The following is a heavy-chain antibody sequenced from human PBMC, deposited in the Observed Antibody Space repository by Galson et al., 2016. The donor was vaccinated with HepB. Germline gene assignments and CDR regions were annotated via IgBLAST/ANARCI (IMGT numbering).Heavy chain of an antibody. D-gene: IGHD2-15*01. CDR1: GFTFSSYW. V-gene: IGHV3-21*01. CDR3: ARERGGPGYCDGGSCYQTFDY. Sequence: SLRLSCAASGFTFSSYWMSWVRQAPGKGLEWVSSISSSSGYIYYADSVKGRYTISRDNAKNSLYLQMNSLGAEDKAVYYCARERGGPGYCDGGSCYQTFDYWGQGTLVTVSS. CDR2: ISSSSGYI. J-gene: IGHJ4*02.